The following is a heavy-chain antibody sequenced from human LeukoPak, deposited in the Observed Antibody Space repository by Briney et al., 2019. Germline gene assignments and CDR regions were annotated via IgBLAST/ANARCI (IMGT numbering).Heavy chain of an antibody. CDR1: GYTFTGYY. CDR3: ARDLSAGGSPEGKNTFDI. V-gene: IGHV1-2*04. Sequence: ASVKVSSKASGYTFTGYYMHWVRQAPGQGLEWMGWINPNSGGTNYAQKFQGWVTMTRDTSISTAYMELSRLRSDDTAVYYCARDLSAGGSPEGKNTFDIWGQGTMVTVSS. J-gene: IGHJ3*02. D-gene: IGHD6-13*01. CDR2: INPNSGGT.